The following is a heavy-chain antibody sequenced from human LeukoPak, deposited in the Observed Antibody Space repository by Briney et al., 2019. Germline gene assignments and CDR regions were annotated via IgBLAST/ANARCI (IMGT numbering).Heavy chain of an antibody. D-gene: IGHD2/OR15-2a*01. Sequence: SETLSLTCAVYGGSFSGYYWSWIRQPPGKGLEWIGEINHSASTNYNPSLKSRVTISVDTSKNQFSLKLSSVTAADTAVYYCAGHHPRNTVDFWGQGTLVTVSS. CDR1: GGSFSGYY. J-gene: IGHJ4*02. CDR2: INHSAST. V-gene: IGHV4-34*01. CDR3: AGHHPRNTVDF.